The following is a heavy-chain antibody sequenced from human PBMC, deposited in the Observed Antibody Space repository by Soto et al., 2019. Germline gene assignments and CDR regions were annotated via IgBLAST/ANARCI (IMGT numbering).Heavy chain of an antibody. CDR1: GYTFTSYA. D-gene: IGHD3-3*01. CDR3: ARDRLAGFLEGFAGWFDP. J-gene: IGHJ5*02. Sequence: QVQLVQSGAEVKKPGASVKVSCKASGYTFTSYAMHWVRQAPGQRLEWMGWINAGNGNTKYSQKFQGRVTITRDTSASTAYMELSSLRSEDTAVYYCARDRLAGFLEGFAGWFDPWGQGTLVTVSS. CDR2: INAGNGNT. V-gene: IGHV1-3*01.